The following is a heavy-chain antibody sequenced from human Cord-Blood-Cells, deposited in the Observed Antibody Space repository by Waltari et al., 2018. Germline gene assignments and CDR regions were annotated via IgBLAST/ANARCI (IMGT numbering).Heavy chain of an antibody. CDR2: INPNSGGT. Sequence: QVQLVPSGAEVKKPGASVQVSCKASGYTFTGYYMPWVRQAHGQGLEWMGRINPNSGGTNYAQEFQGRVTMTRDTSISTAYMELSRLRSDETAVDYCARDQTPKPEYYGSGSYDIWGQGRMVTVSS. V-gene: IGHV1-2*06. CDR1: GYTFTGYY. J-gene: IGHJ3*02. CDR3: ARDQTPKPEYYGSGSYDI. D-gene: IGHD3-10*01.